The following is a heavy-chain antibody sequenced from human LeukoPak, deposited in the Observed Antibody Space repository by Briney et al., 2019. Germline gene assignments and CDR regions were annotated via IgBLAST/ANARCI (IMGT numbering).Heavy chain of an antibody. Sequence: PGGSLRLSCAASTFAFSAYSMSWVRQAPGKGLEWVSYISSSSSTIYYADSVKGRFTISRDNAKNSLYLQMNSLRAEDTAVYYCARFPGVQHFDYWGQGTLVTVSS. CDR3: ARFPGVQHFDY. V-gene: IGHV3-48*04. CDR2: ISSSSSTI. D-gene: IGHD5-18*01. CDR1: TFAFSAYS. J-gene: IGHJ4*02.